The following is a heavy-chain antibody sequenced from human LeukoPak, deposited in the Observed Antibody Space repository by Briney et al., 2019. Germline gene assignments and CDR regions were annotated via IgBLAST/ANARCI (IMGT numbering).Heavy chain of an antibody. V-gene: IGHV1-2*02. Sequence: ASVKVSCKASGYTFTGYYMHWVRQAPGQGLEWMGWINPNSGGTNYAQKFQGRVTMTRDTSISTAYMELSRLRSDDTAVYYCARVRTPGPYYYDSRLPLDAFDIWGQGTMVTVSS. CDR2: INPNSGGT. CDR1: GYTFTGYY. D-gene: IGHD3-22*01. J-gene: IGHJ3*02. CDR3: ARVRTPGPYYYDSRLPLDAFDI.